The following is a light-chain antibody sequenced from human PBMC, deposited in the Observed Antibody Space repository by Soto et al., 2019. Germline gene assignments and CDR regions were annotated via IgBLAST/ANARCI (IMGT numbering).Light chain of an antibody. CDR3: SSYTSSSRVV. V-gene: IGLV2-14*01. J-gene: IGLJ2*01. Sequence: QSALTQPASVSGSPGQSITISCTGTSSDVGGYNYVSWYQQHPGKAPKLMIYDVSNRPSGVSNRFSGSKSGNTASLTISGLQAEDEADYYCSSYTSSSRVVFCGGTKVTVL. CDR2: DVS. CDR1: SSDVGGYNY.